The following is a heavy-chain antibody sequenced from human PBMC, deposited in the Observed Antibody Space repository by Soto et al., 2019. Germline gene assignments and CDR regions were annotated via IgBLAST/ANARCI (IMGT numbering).Heavy chain of an antibody. CDR1: GYTFTSYR. D-gene: IGHD3-9*01. CDR3: ARVDLGGRYVDRFDY. J-gene: IGHJ4*02. Sequence: QVQLVQSGAEVKKPGASVKVSCKASGYTFTSYRISWVRQAPGQGLEWMGWISAYNGHTNYAQKLQGRVTMTTDTSXXTAYMELRSLRSDDTAVYYCARVDLGGRYVDRFDYWGQGTLVTVSS. CDR2: ISAYNGHT. V-gene: IGHV1-18*01.